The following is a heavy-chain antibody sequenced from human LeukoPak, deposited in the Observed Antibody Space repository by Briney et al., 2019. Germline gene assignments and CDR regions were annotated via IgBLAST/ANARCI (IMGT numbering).Heavy chain of an antibody. CDR1: GFTFYDYA. Sequence: GRSLRLPCAASGFTFYDYAMHWVRQAPGKGREWGSGISWNSGSIGYADSVKGRFTISRDNAKNSLYLQMNSLRAEDTALYYCAKDMGATIDYYYYGMDVWGPGPTVTVSS. CDR3: AKDMGATIDYYYYGMDV. J-gene: IGHJ6*02. CDR2: ISWNSGSI. V-gene: IGHV3-9*01. D-gene: IGHD5-12*01.